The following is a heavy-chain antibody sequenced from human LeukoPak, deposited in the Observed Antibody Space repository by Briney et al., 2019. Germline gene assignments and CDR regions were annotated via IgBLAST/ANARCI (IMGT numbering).Heavy chain of an antibody. D-gene: IGHD5-18*01. J-gene: IGHJ4*02. V-gene: IGHV1-58*01. CDR3: AADHWYSYGYALY. CDR1: GFTFTSSA. CDR2: IVVGSGNT. Sequence: GASVKVSCKASGFTFTSSAVQWVRQARGQRLEWIGWIVVGSGNTNYAQKFQERVTITRDMSTSTAYMELSSLRSEDTAVYYCAADHWYSYGYALYWGQGTLATVSS.